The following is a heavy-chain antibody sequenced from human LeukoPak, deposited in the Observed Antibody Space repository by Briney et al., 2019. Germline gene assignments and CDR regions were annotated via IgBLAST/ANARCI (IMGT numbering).Heavy chain of an antibody. V-gene: IGHV1-8*01. CDR1: GYTFTSYD. Sequence: GASVKVSCKASGYTFTSYDINWVRQATGQGLEWMGWMNPNTGNTGYAQKFQGRVTMTRDTSISTAYMELSSLRSDDTAVYFCAANLGYCSGGSCFSWFDPWGQGTLVTVSS. J-gene: IGHJ5*02. CDR2: MNPNTGNT. D-gene: IGHD2-15*01. CDR3: AANLGYCSGGSCFSWFDP.